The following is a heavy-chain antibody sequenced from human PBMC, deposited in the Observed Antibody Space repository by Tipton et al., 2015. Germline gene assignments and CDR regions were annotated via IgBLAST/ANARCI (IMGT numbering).Heavy chain of an antibody. J-gene: IGHJ5*02. D-gene: IGHD6-13*01. V-gene: IGHV3-23*01. CDR1: GFTFSSYA. CDR3: AKPTKGGWQQLISLDP. Sequence: SLRLSCAASGFTFSSYAMSWVRQAPGKGLEWVSSISGSGATTYYADSVRGRFTISRDNSNNALYLEMSSLRVEDAAVYYCAKPTKGGWQQLISLDPWGQGTLVTVSS. CDR2: ISGSGATT.